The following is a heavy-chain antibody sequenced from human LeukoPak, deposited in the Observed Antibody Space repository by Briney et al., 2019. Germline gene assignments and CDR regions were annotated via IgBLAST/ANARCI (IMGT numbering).Heavy chain of an antibody. Sequence: PGGSLRLSCAAPGFTFSSYAMSWVRQAPGKGLEWVSAISGSGGSTYYADSVKGRFTISRDNSKNTLYLQMNSLRAEDTAVYYCAKDVAIQLWLGYFDYWGQGTLVTVSS. D-gene: IGHD5-18*01. CDR2: ISGSGGST. V-gene: IGHV3-23*01. J-gene: IGHJ4*02. CDR3: AKDVAIQLWLGYFDY. CDR1: GFTFSSYA.